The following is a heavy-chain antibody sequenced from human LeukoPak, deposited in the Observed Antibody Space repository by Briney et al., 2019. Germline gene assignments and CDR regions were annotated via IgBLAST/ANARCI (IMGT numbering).Heavy chain of an antibody. CDR3: AGAIYDSSGYYQYYFDY. CDR1: GFTFDDYG. D-gene: IGHD3-22*01. Sequence: GGSLRLSCAASGFTFDDYGMSWVRQAPGKGLEWVSGINWNGGSTGYADSVKGRFTISRDNAKNSLYLQMNSLRAEDTALYYCAGAIYDSSGYYQYYFDYWGQGILVTVSS. V-gene: IGHV3-20*04. CDR2: INWNGGST. J-gene: IGHJ4*02.